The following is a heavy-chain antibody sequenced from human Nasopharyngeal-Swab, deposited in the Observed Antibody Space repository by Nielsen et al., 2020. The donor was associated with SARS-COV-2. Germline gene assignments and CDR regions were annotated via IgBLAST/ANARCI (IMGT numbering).Heavy chain of an antibody. V-gene: IGHV4-59*08. CDR1: GGSISGYY. J-gene: IGHJ4*02. CDR2: IYYSGST. CDR3: ARSPGYYFDY. Sequence: SETLSLTCTVAGGSISGYYWSWIRQPPGKGLEWIGYIYYSGSTNYNPSLKSRLTISVDTSKNQFSLKLTSVTAADTAVYYCARSPGYYFDYWGQGTLVTVSS.